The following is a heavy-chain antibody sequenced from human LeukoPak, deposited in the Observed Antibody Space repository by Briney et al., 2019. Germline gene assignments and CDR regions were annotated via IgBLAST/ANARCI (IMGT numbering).Heavy chain of an antibody. J-gene: IGHJ4*02. CDR2: IIPIFGTA. CDR1: GGTISSYA. CDR3: AGGAKVVRGVYFDY. D-gene: IGHD3-10*01. Sequence: GASVKVSCKASGGTISSYAISWVRQALGQRLEWMGGIIPIFGTANYAQKSQGRVTITADESTSTAYMELSSLRSEDTAVYYCAGGAKVVRGVYFDYWGQGTLVTVSS. V-gene: IGHV1-69*13.